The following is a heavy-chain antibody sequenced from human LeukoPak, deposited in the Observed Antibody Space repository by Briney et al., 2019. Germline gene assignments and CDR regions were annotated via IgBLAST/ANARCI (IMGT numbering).Heavy chain of an antibody. CDR3: ARGDDYYDSSGYKFYLDY. CDR1: GFTFSSYA. J-gene: IGHJ4*02. D-gene: IGHD3-22*01. V-gene: IGHV3-30-3*01. Sequence: GGSLRLSCAASGFTFSSYAIHWVRQAPGKGLEWVAVISYHGSNKYYADSVKGRFTISRDNSNNTLYLQVDSLRAEDTAVYYCARGDDYYDSSGYKFYLDYWGQGTLVTVSS. CDR2: ISYHGSNK.